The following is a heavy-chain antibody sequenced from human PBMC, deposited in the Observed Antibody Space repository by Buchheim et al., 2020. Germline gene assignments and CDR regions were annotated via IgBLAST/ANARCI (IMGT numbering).Heavy chain of an antibody. D-gene: IGHD4-17*01. V-gene: IGHV3-23*01. CDR3: ARGTSVTTVNWFDG. CDR1: GFTFSSYA. Sequence: EVQLLESGGGLVQPGGSLRVSCAASGFTFSSYAMNWVRQAPGKGLEWLSVLSCSSEITHYADSAKGRFTISRDNSKNTLYLQMNSLRAEDTAVYYCARGTSVTTVNWFDGWGLGTL. CDR2: LSCSSEIT. J-gene: IGHJ5*02.